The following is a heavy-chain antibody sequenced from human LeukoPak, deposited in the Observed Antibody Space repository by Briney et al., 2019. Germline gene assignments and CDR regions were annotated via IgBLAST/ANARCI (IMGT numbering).Heavy chain of an antibody. J-gene: IGHJ5*02. CDR2: ISPNSADT. CDR1: GYTFTDYY. D-gene: IGHD6-6*01. V-gene: IGHV1-2*02. Sequence: ASVKVSCKASGYTFTDYYMHWVRQAPGQGLEWMGWISPNSADTNYAQKFQGRVTMTRDTSVSTAYMELSSLRSDDTAVYYCARSNIATRRGENWFDPWGQGTLVTVSS. CDR3: ARSNIATRRGENWFDP.